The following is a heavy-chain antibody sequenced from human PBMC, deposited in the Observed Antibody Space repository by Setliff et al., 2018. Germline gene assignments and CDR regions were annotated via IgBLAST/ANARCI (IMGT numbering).Heavy chain of an antibody. J-gene: IGHJ3*02. CDR3: VRDDADNYDAFDN. V-gene: IGHV3-7*01. CDR1: GFSFSRHL. D-gene: IGHD3-22*01. Sequence: GGSLRLSCVVSGFSFSRHLMSWVRQAPGKGLEWVADIKQDGSTKYYLDSVKGRFTISRDNAKRSLYLQMNGLRADDTGVYYCVRDDADNYDAFDNWGQGTLVTVSS. CDR2: IKQDGSTK.